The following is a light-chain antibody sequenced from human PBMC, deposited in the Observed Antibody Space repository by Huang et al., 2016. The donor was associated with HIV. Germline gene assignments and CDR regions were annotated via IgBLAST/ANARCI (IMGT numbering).Light chain of an antibody. CDR2: GAS. Sequence: EIVLTQSPGSLSLSPGERATLSCRASQSVSRSFLAWYQQKSGQAPRLLIHGASTRATGIPDRFSGSGSGTDFTLTISRLEPEEFAVYYCQQYGSSSWAFGQGTKVEIK. V-gene: IGKV3-20*01. CDR1: QSVSRSF. J-gene: IGKJ1*01. CDR3: QQYGSSSWA.